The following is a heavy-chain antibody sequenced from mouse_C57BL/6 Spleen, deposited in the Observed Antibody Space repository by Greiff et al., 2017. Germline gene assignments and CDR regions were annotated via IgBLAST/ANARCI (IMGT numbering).Heavy chain of an antibody. Sequence: QVQLQQSGAELVRPGTSVKVSCKASGYAFTNYLIEWVKQRPGQGLEWIGVINPGRGGTNYNEKFKGKATLTADKSSSTAYMQLSSLTSEDSAVYFCARDEGSYWGQGTTLTVSS. CDR3: ARDEGSY. CDR1: GYAFTNYL. V-gene: IGHV1-54*01. J-gene: IGHJ2*01. CDR2: INPGRGGT.